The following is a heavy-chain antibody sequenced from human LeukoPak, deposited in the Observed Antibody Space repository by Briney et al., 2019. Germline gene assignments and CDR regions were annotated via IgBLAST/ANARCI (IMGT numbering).Heavy chain of an antibody. J-gene: IGHJ6*02. V-gene: IGHV3-33*01. CDR2: IWYDGSNK. Sequence: GRSLRLSCAASGFTSSSYGMHWVRQAPGKGLEWVAVIWYDGSNKYYADSVKGRFTISRDNSKNTLYLQMNSLRAEDTAVYYCAREGGAARLTYYYYGMDVWGQGTTVTVSS. CDR1: GFTSSSYG. CDR3: AREGGAARLTYYYYGMDV. D-gene: IGHD6-6*01.